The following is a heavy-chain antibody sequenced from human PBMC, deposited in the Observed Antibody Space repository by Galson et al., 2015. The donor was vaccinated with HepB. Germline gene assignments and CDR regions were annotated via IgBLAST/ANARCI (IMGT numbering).Heavy chain of an antibody. CDR3: ARVGIRVGYYGMDV. V-gene: IGHV1-3*01. CDR2: INAGNGNT. D-gene: IGHD3-10*01. J-gene: IGHJ6*02. CDR1: GYTFTSYA. Sequence: SVKVSCKASGYTFTSYAMHWVRQAPGQRLEWMGWINAGNGNTKYSQKFQGRVTITRDTSASTAYMELSSLRSEDTAVYYCARVGIRVGYYGMDVWGQGTTVTVSS.